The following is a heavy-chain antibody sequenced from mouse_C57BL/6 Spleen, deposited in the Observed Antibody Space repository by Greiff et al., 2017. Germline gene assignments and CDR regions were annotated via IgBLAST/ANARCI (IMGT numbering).Heavy chain of an antibody. J-gene: IGHJ1*03. CDR3: APYYYGSSWYFDV. CDR1: GYAFSSSW. Sequence: VQLQESGPELVKPGASVKISCKASGYAFSSSWMNWVKQRPGKGLEWIGRIYPGDGDTNYNGKFKGKATLTADKSSSTAYMQLSSLTSEDSAVXFCAPYYYGSSWYFDVWGTGTTVTVSS. V-gene: IGHV1-82*01. D-gene: IGHD1-1*01. CDR2: IYPGDGDT.